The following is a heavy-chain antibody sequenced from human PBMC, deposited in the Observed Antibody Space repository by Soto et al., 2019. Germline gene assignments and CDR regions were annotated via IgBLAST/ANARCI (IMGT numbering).Heavy chain of an antibody. CDR1: GFTFSTYG. D-gene: IGHD4-17*01. V-gene: IGHV3-30*18. Sequence: QVQLVESGGGVVQPGRSLRLSCAASGFTFSTYGMHWVRQAPGKGLEWVAVMSYDGNNKYYADSVKGRFTISRDNSKNTLFLQMNSLRAADTAVYYCAKDHLPSTVTTPGYWGQGTLVTVPS. CDR3: AKDHLPSTVTTPGY. CDR2: MSYDGNNK. J-gene: IGHJ4*02.